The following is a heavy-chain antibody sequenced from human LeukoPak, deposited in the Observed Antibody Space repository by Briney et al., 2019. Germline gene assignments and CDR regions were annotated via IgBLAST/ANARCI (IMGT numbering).Heavy chain of an antibody. V-gene: IGHV4-59*01. J-gene: IGHJ5*02. CDR2: IYYSGST. CDR3: ARVTRDSSSWYENWFDP. CDR1: GGSISSYY. D-gene: IGHD6-13*01. Sequence: SETLSLTCTVSGGSISSYYWSWIRQPPGKGLEWIGYIYYSGSTNYNPSLKSRVAISVDTSKNQFSLKLSSVTAADTAVYYCARVTRDSSSWYENWFDPWGQGTLVTVSS.